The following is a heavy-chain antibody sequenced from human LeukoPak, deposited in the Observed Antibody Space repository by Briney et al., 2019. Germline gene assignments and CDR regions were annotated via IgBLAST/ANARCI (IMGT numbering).Heavy chain of an antibody. V-gene: IGHV3-7*01. CDR3: ARELWFGELDFGH. J-gene: IGHJ4*02. D-gene: IGHD3-10*01. Sequence: GGSLRLSCAASGFTFSSYWMSWVRQAPGKGLEWVANIKQDGSEKYYVDSVKGRFTISRDNAKNSLYLQMNSLRAEDTAVYYCARELWFGELDFGHWGQGTLVTVSS. CDR2: IKQDGSEK. CDR1: GFTFSSYW.